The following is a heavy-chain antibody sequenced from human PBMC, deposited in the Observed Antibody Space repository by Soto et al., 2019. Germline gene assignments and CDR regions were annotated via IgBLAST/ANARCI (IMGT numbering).Heavy chain of an antibody. CDR1: GYTFTSYG. D-gene: IGHD6-13*01. Sequence: ASVKVSCKASGYTFTSYGISWVRQAPGQGLEWMGWISAYNGNTNYAQKLQGRVTMTTDTSTSTAYMELRSLRSDDTAVYYCARAYSSSLYGWFDPWGQGTLVTVSS. CDR2: ISAYNGNT. CDR3: ARAYSSSLYGWFDP. J-gene: IGHJ5*02. V-gene: IGHV1-18*04.